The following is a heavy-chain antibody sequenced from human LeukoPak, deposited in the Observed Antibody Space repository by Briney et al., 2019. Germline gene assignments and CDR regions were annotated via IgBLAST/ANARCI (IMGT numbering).Heavy chain of an antibody. V-gene: IGHV3-7*01. CDR2: IKEDGSDK. J-gene: IGHJ3*02. CDR3: ARGGVNYYDSSGYEDAFDI. Sequence: GGSLRLSCATSGFTFSSYWMSWVRQAPGKGLEWVANIKEDGSDKYYVDSVKGRFTISRDNAKNSLYLQMNSLRAEDTAVYYCARGGVNYYDSSGYEDAFDIWGQGTMVTVSS. CDR1: GFTFSSYW. D-gene: IGHD3-22*01.